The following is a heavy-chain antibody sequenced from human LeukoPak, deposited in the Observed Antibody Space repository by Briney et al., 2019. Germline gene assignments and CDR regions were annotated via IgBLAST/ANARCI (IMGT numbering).Heavy chain of an antibody. J-gene: IGHJ4*02. D-gene: IGHD5-12*01. CDR3: ARARGYSGYDITYYFDY. CDR2: IYYSGST. V-gene: IGHV4-39*07. CDR1: GGSISSSSYY. Sequence: PSETLSLTCTVSGGSISSSSYYWGWIRQPPGKGLEWIGSIYYSGSTYYNPSLKSRVTISVDTSKNQFSLKLSSVTAADTAVYYCARARGYSGYDITYYFDYWGQGTLVTVSS.